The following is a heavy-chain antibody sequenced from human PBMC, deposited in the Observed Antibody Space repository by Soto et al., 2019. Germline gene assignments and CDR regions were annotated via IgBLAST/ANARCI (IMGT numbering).Heavy chain of an antibody. D-gene: IGHD1-1*01. CDR2: ISAYNGNT. CDR1: GYTFTSYG. Sequence: QVQLVQSGAEVRNPGASVKVSCKASGYTFTSYGFNWVRQAPGQGLEWMGWISAYNGNTNYAQKLQGRVTVTTDTSTSTGYMELRSRRSDDTAVYYCARGQLQSDFDYWGQGTLVTVSS. V-gene: IGHV1-18*04. CDR3: ARGQLQSDFDY. J-gene: IGHJ4*02.